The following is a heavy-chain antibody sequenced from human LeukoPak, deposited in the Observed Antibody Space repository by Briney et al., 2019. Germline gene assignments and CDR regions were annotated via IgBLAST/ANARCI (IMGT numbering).Heavy chain of an antibody. CDR2: INPSGGST. V-gene: IGHV1-46*01. CDR3: ARGEYSSSWYVGGPFDY. D-gene: IGHD6-13*01. CDR1: GYTFTSYY. J-gene: IGHJ4*02. Sequence: AXVKVSCKASGYTFTSYYMHWVRQAPGQGLEWMGIINPSGGSTSYAQKFQGTVTMTRDTSTSTVYMELSSLRSEDTAVYYCARGEYSSSWYVGGPFDYWGQGTLVTVSS.